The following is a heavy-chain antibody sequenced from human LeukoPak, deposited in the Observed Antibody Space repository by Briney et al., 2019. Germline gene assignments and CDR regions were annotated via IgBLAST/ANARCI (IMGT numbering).Heavy chain of an antibody. CDR2: ISYDGSNK. V-gene: IGHV3-30-3*01. CDR1: GFTFSSYA. Sequence: PGRSLRLSCAASGFTFSSYAMHWVRQAPGKGLEWVAVISYDGSNKYYADSVKGRFTISRDNSKDTLYLQMNSLGVEDTAIYYCAKGKTGAGTGGHNFDYWGQGTLVTISS. CDR3: AKGKTGAGTGGHNFDY. D-gene: IGHD6-19*01. J-gene: IGHJ4*02.